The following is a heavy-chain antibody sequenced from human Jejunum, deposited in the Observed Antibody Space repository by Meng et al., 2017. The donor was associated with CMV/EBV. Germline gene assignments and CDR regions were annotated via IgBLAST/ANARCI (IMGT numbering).Heavy chain of an antibody. CDR1: GFTFSNVW. CDR3: TTRIRTTNDF. CDR2: VKTKTEGGAT. Sequence: CVDSGFTFSNVWMNWVRQAPGKGLEWVGRVKTKTEGGATDYIAPVKGRFTISRDDSKNMVFLQMNSLKTDDTAVYYCTTRIRTTNDFWGQGTLVTVSS. D-gene: IGHD4-11*01. V-gene: IGHV3-15*01. J-gene: IGHJ4*02.